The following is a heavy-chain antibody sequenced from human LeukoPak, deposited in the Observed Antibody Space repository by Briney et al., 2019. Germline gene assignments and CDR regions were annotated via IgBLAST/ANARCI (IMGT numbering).Heavy chain of an antibody. Sequence: GGSLRLSCAASGFTVSSNYMSWVRQAPGKGLEWVSVIYSGGSTYYADSVKGRFTISRDNSKSTLYLQMNSLRAEDTAVYYCARDTAMVVDYWGQGTLVTVSS. CDR3: ARDTAMVVDY. V-gene: IGHV3-53*05. J-gene: IGHJ4*02. D-gene: IGHD5-18*01. CDR2: IYSGGST. CDR1: GFTVSSNY.